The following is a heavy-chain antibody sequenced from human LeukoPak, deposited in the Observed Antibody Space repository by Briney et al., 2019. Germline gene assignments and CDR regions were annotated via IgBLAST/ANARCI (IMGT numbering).Heavy chain of an antibody. V-gene: IGHV1-2*02. CDR2: INPNSGGT. CDR3: ARDYDSSGYYYVDEYFQH. CDR1: GYTFTGYY. Sequence: ALVKVSCKASGYTFTGYYMHWVRQAPGQGLEWMGWINPNSGGTNYAQKFQGRVTMTRDTSISTAYMELSRLRSDDTAVYYCARDYDSSGYYYVDEYFQHWGQGTLVTVSS. J-gene: IGHJ1*01. D-gene: IGHD3-22*01.